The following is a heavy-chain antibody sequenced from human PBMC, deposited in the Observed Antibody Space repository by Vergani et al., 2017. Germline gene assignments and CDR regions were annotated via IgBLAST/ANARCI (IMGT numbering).Heavy chain of an antibody. CDR1: GGSISSYY. D-gene: IGHD3-10*01. CDR3: ARAGKSVLWFGELAP. CDR2: IYYSGST. J-gene: IGHJ5*02. V-gene: IGHV4-59*01. Sequence: QVQLQESGPGLVKPSETLSLTCTVSGGSISSYYWSWIRQPPGKGLEWIGYIYYSGSTNYNPPLKSRVTISVATSKIQFSLKLSSVTAADTAVYYCARAGKSVLWFGELAPWGQGTLVTVSS.